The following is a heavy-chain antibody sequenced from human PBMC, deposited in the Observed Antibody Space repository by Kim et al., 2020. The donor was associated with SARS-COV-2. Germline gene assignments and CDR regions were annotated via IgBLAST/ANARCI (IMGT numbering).Heavy chain of an antibody. CDR2: INTKTGNP. D-gene: IGHD6-13*01. CDR3: TKDVGLAAAGLHGMDV. J-gene: IGHJ6*02. V-gene: IGHV7-4-1*02. Sequence: ASVKVSCKASGYILTTYAIIWVRQAPGQGLEWMGWINTKTGNPEYAQGFTGRFAFSVDTSVNTAYLQISSLKAEDTAIYFCTKDVGLAAAGLHGMDVWGQATTVTVTS. CDR1: GYILTTYA.